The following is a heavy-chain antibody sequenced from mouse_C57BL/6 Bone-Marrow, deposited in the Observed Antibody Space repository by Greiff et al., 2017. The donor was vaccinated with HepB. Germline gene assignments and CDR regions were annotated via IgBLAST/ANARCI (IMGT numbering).Heavy chain of an antibody. CDR2: IYPRSGNT. Sequence: VQLQQSGAELARPGASVKLSCKASGYTFTSYGISWVKQRTGQGLEWIGEIYPRSGNTYYNEKFKGKATLTADKSSSTAYMELRSLTSEDSAVYFCARGGPQLRLREGFAYWGQGTLVTVSA. D-gene: IGHD3-2*02. J-gene: IGHJ3*01. CDR1: GYTFTSYG. CDR3: ARGGPQLRLREGFAY. V-gene: IGHV1-81*01.